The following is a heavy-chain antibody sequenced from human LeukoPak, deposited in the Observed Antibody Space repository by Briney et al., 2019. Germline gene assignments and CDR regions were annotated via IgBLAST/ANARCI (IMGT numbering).Heavy chain of an antibody. CDR2: ISYSGST. J-gene: IGHJ5*02. V-gene: IGHV4-59*01. CDR3: AREGTAGTNLNWFDP. Sequence: SETLSLTRTVPGGSISSYYWSWIRQPPGKGLEWIGYISYSGSTNFNPSLKSRVTISVDTSKNQFSLKLSSVTAADTAVYYCAREGTAGTNLNWFDPWGQGTLVTVSS. D-gene: IGHD1-1*01. CDR1: GGSISSYY.